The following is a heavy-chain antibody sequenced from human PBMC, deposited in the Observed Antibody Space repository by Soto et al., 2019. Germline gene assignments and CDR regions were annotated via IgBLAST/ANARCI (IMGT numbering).Heavy chain of an antibody. CDR1: GFTFSSYG. Sequence: QVQLVESGGGVVQPGRSLRLSCAASGFTFSSYGMHWVRQAPGKGLEWVAVICCDGSNKYYADSVKGRFTISRDNSKYTLYLQMHMLSAEATAVSYCASESGLATIFESAGFDYWGQGTLVTVSS. V-gene: IGHV3-33*01. J-gene: IGHJ4*02. D-gene: IGHD3-3*01. CDR2: ICCDGSNK. CDR3: ASESGLATIFESAGFDY.